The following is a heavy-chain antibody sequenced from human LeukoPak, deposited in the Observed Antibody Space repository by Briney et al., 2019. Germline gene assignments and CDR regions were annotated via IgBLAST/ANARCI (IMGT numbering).Heavy chain of an antibody. D-gene: IGHD4/OR15-4a*01. CDR1: GFTFRSFG. V-gene: IGHV3-30*02. Sequence: GGSLRLSCTASGFTFRSFGMHWVRQAPGKGLEWVAMIWYHGNNEYYADSVKGRFIISRDNSKNTLYLQMNSLRPEDTAVYYCAKDGVGSNDYHAFDKWGHGTVVTVAS. J-gene: IGHJ3*02. CDR2: IWYHGNNE. CDR3: AKDGVGSNDYHAFDK.